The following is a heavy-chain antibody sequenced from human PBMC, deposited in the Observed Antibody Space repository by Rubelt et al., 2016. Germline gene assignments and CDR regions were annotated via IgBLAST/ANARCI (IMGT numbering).Heavy chain of an antibody. CDR1: GGSISGYY. CDR2: IYYSGST. CDR3: ARVRSSATMAPYYFDY. J-gene: IGHJ4*02. V-gene: IGHV4-59*01. D-gene: IGHD6-25*01. Sequence: QVQLQESGPGLVKPSETLSLTCTVSGGSISGYYWSWIRQSPEKGLEWIGYIYYSGSTNYNPSLKSRVTISVDTSKNQFSLKLSSVTAADTAVYYCARVRSSATMAPYYFDYWGQGTLVTVSS.